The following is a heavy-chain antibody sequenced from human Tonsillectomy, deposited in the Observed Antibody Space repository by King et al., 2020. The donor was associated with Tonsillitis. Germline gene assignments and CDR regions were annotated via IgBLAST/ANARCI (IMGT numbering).Heavy chain of an antibody. D-gene: IGHD7-27*01. V-gene: IGHV4-59*08. CDR2: MFHSGST. CDR1: GGPISSDY. Sequence: QLQESGPGLVKPSETLSLTCTVSGGPISSDYWSWIRQPPGKGLEWIGYMFHSGSTNYNPSLRSRVTISVDTSKNQFSLKLSSVTAADTAVYYCARTKTANWGLKWFDPWGQGTLVTVSS. CDR3: ARTKTANWGLKWFDP. J-gene: IGHJ5*02.